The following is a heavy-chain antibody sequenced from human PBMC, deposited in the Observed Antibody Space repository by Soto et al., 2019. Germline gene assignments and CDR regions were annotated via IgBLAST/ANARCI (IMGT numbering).Heavy chain of an antibody. CDR2: IYYSGST. V-gene: IGHV4-39*01. Sequence: SETLSLTCTVSGGSISSSSYYWGWIRQPPGKGLEWIGSIYYSGSTYYNPSLKSRVTISVDTSKNQFSLKLSSVTAADTAVYYCARTGLDPSTMIVVAPSYFDYWGQGTLVTVSS. J-gene: IGHJ4*02. CDR1: GGSISSSSYY. CDR3: ARTGLDPSTMIVVAPSYFDY. D-gene: IGHD3-22*01.